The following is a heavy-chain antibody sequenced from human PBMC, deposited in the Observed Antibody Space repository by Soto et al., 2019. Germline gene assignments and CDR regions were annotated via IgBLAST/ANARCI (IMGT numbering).Heavy chain of an antibody. V-gene: IGHV1-18*01. D-gene: IGHD3-3*01. CDR2: ISAYNGNT. Sequence: ASVKVSCKASGYTFTSYGISWVRQDPGQGLEWMGWISAYNGNTNYAQKLQGRVTMTTDTSTSTAYMELRSLRSDDTAVYYCARVKRSERPYYDFWSGYYDYWGQGTLVTVSS. CDR1: GYTFTSYG. J-gene: IGHJ4*02. CDR3: ARVKRSERPYYDFWSGYYDY.